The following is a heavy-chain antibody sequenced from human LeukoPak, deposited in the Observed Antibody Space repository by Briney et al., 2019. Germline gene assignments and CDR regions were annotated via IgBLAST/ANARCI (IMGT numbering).Heavy chain of an antibody. CDR1: GFTFSTYS. Sequence: GGSLRLSCAASGFTFSTYSMNWVRQAPGKGLEWVSSITSGSNYKFYADSVRGRFTISRDNAKSSLYLQMNSLRVEDTAVYYCARELVGKQDLGSWGQGTLVTVSS. CDR2: ITSGSNYK. D-gene: IGHD1-26*01. J-gene: IGHJ4*02. V-gene: IGHV3-21*01. CDR3: ARELVGKQDLGS.